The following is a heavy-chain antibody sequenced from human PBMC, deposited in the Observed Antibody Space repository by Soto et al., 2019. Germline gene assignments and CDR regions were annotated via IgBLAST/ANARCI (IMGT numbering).Heavy chain of an antibody. J-gene: IGHJ4*02. CDR3: ARGGNYILTGYSHFDY. V-gene: IGHV3-30-3*01. CDR1: GFTFSSYA. CDR2: ISYGGSNK. D-gene: IGHD3-9*01. Sequence: QVQLVESGGGVVQPGRSLRLSCAASGFTFSSYAMHWVRQAPGKGLEWVAVISYGGSNKYYADSVKGRFTISRDNSKNTLYLQMNSLRAEDTAVYYCARGGNYILTGYSHFDYWGQGTLVTVSS.